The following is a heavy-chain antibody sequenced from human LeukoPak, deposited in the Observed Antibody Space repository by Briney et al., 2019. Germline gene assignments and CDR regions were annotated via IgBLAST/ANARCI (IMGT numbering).Heavy chain of an antibody. CDR3: ARDKGDYGDYVLGY. D-gene: IGHD4-17*01. CDR2: IYYSGST. V-gene: IGHV4-59*01. Sequence: SETLSLTCTVSGGSISSYYWSWIRQPPGKGLEWIGYIYYSGSTNYNPSLKSRVTISVGTSKNQFSLKLSSVTAADTAVYYCARDKGDYGDYVLGYWGQGTLVTVSS. J-gene: IGHJ4*02. CDR1: GGSISSYY.